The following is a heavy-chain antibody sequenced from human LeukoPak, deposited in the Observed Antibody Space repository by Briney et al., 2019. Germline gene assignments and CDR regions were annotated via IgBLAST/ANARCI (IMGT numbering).Heavy chain of an antibody. CDR1: GYTFTSYY. Sequence: GASVKVSCKASGYTFTSYYMHWVRQAPGQGLEWMGIINPSGGSTSYAQKFQGRVTMTGDTSTSTVYMELSSLRSEDTAVYYCARDQAGYYDFWSGYYPNYYYYGMDVWGQGTTVTVSS. CDR2: INPSGGST. J-gene: IGHJ6*02. V-gene: IGHV1-46*01. D-gene: IGHD3-3*01. CDR3: ARDQAGYYDFWSGYYPNYYYYGMDV.